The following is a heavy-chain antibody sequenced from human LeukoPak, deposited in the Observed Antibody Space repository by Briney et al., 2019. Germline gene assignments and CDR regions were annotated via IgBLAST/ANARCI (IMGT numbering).Heavy chain of an antibody. CDR3: ARDRRDYYDSSGYGY. Sequence: ASVKVSCKASGYTFTSYGISWVRQAPGQGLEGMGWISAYNGNTNYAQKLQGRVTMTTDTSTSTAYMELRSLRSDDTAVYYCARDRRDYYDSSGYGYWGQGTLVTVSS. D-gene: IGHD3-22*01. CDR2: ISAYNGNT. J-gene: IGHJ4*02. CDR1: GYTFTSYG. V-gene: IGHV1-18*01.